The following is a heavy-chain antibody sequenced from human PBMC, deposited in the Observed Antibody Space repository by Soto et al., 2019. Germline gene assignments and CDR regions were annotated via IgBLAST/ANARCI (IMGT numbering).Heavy chain of an antibody. CDR1: GYTFTSYA. J-gene: IGHJ3*02. Sequence: ASVKVSCKAPGYTFTSYAMHWVRQAPGQRLEWVGWINAGNGNTKYSQKFQGRVTITRDTSASTAYMELSSLRSEDTAVYYCARTCSGGSCYRPRDAFDIWGQGTMVTVSS. CDR3: ARTCSGGSCYRPRDAFDI. CDR2: INAGNGNT. D-gene: IGHD2-15*01. V-gene: IGHV1-3*01.